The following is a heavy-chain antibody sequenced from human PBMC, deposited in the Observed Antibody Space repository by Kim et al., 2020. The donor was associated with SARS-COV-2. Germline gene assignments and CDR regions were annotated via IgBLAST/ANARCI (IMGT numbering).Heavy chain of an antibody. D-gene: IGHD1-1*01. Sequence: GGSLRLSCAASGFTFSSNWMHWVRQAPGKGLVWVSHIDSDGRSINYADSVKGRFTISRDNAKNTLYLQMNSMRAEDTAVFYCARGYNLNVWGPGTTVTVS. CDR2: IDSDGRSI. CDR1: GFTFSSNW. V-gene: IGHV3-74*01. J-gene: IGHJ6*02. CDR3: ARGYNLNV.